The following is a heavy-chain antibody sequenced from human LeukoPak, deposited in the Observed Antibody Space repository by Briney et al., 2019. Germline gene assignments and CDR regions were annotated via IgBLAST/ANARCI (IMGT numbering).Heavy chain of an antibody. V-gene: IGHV3-48*02. CDR1: GFTFNTYN. D-gene: IGHD3-10*01. J-gene: IGHJ3*02. CDR2: ISSGDRTI. CDR3: ASGYMVRVANGAFDI. Sequence: GGSLRLSCAASGFTFNTYNMNWVRPAPGKGLEWVSYISSGDRTIFYADSVKGRFTISRDNAKDSLYLQMNSLRDEDTAVYYCASGYMVRVANGAFDIWGQGTMVTVSS.